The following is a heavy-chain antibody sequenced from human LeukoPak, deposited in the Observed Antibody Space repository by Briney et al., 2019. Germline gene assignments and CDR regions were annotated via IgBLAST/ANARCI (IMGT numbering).Heavy chain of an antibody. Sequence: PSETLSLTCAVYGGSFSGYYWSWIRQPPGKGLEWIGEINHSGSTNYNPSLKSRVTISVDTSKNQFSLKLSSVTAADTAVYYRASEEIVGATLEFWGQGTLVTVSS. CDR3: ASEEIVGATLEF. V-gene: IGHV4-34*01. J-gene: IGHJ4*02. CDR2: INHSGST. CDR1: GGSFSGYY. D-gene: IGHD1-26*01.